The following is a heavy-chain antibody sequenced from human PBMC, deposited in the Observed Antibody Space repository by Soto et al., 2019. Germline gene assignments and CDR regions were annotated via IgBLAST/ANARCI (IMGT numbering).Heavy chain of an antibody. CDR2: ISYDGSNK. V-gene: IGHV3-30*18. CDR1: GFTFSSYG. CDR3: AKGRYSSSWSTRSNWFDP. Sequence: GGSLRLSCAASGFTFSSYGMHWVRQAPGKGLEWVAVISYDGSNKYYADSVKGRFTISRDNSKNTLYLQMNSLRAEDTAVYYCAKGRYSSSWSTRSNWFDPWGQGTLVTVSS. D-gene: IGHD6-13*01. J-gene: IGHJ5*02.